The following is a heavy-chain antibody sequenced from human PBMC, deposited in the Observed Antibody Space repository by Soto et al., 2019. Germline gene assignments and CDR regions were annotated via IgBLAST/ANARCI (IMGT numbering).Heavy chain of an antibody. V-gene: IGHV3-30*18. Sequence: GGSLRLSCAASGFTFSSYGMHWVRQAPGKGLEWVAVISYDGSNKYYADSVKGRFTISRDNSKNTLYLQMNSLRAEDTAVYYCAKVRSYQSSGWYWGYYYYGMDVWGQGTTVTVSS. D-gene: IGHD6-19*01. CDR1: GFTFSSYG. CDR2: ISYDGSNK. J-gene: IGHJ6*02. CDR3: AKVRSYQSSGWYWGYYYYGMDV.